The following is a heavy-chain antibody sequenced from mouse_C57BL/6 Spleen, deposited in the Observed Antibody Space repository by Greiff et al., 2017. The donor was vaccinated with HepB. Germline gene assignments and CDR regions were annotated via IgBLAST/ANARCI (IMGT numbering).Heavy chain of an antibody. CDR2: IHPNSGST. Sequence: QVQLQQPGAELVKPGASVKLSCKASGYTFTSYWMHWVKQRPGQGLEWIGMIHPNSGSTNYNEKFKSKATLTVDKSSSTAYMQLSSLTSEDSAVYYCARVGLYDAMDYWCQGTSVTVSS. D-gene: IGHD4-1*01. CDR3: ARVGLYDAMDY. J-gene: IGHJ4*01. CDR1: GYTFTSYW. V-gene: IGHV1-64*01.